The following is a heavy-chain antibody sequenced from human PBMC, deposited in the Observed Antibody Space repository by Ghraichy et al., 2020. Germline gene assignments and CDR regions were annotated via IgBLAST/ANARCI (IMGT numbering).Heavy chain of an antibody. V-gene: IGHV3-30*18. Sequence: GGSLRLSCAASGFTFSSYGMHWVRQAPGKGLEWVAVISYDGSNKYYADSVKGRFTISRDNSKNTLYLQMNSLRAEDTAVYYCAKYNWNYRGDNWFDPWGQGTLVTVSS. J-gene: IGHJ5*02. CDR3: AKYNWNYRGDNWFDP. D-gene: IGHD1-7*01. CDR2: ISYDGSNK. CDR1: GFTFSSYG.